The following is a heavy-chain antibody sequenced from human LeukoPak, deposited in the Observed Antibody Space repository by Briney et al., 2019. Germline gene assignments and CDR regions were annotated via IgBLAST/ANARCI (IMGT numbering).Heavy chain of an antibody. V-gene: IGHV4-59*01. CDR1: GGSITSYF. CDR3: AQKAPFSPAYSQQ. J-gene: IGHJ1*01. Sequence: SETLSLTCTVSGGSITSYFWTWIQQPPGKGLEWIGYIYHSGTTNYNPSLKSRVTISVDTSKNQFSLRLSSVTAADTAVYYCAQKAPFSPAYSQQWGQGTLVTVSS. CDR2: IYHSGTT. D-gene: IGHD2/OR15-2a*01.